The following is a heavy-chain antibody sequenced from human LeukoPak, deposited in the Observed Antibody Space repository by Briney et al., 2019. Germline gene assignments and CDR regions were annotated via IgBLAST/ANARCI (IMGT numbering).Heavy chain of an antibody. V-gene: IGHV3-48*01. Sequence: GGSLRLSCAASGFTFSTYSLNWVRQAPGKGLEWVSYISSTSNTIHYADSVKGRFTTSRDNAKNSLYLQMNSLRAEDTAVYYCARGLDFWSGSCDYWGQGTLVTVSS. CDR3: ARGLDFWSGSCDY. CDR1: GFTFSTYS. D-gene: IGHD3-3*01. J-gene: IGHJ4*02. CDR2: ISSTSNTI.